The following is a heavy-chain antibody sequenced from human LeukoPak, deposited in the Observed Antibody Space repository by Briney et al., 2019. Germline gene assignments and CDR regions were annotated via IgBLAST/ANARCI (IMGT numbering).Heavy chain of an antibody. CDR3: AKDMVSDFWSADDDY. J-gene: IGHJ4*02. CDR1: GFTFSSYG. D-gene: IGHD3-3*01. CDR2: ISYDGSNK. V-gene: IGHV3-30*18. Sequence: PGGSLRLFCAASGFTFSSYGMHWVRQAPGKGLEWVAVISYDGSNKYYADSVKGRFTISRDNSKNTLYLQMNSLRAEDTAVYYCAKDMVSDFWSADDDYWGQGTLVTVSS.